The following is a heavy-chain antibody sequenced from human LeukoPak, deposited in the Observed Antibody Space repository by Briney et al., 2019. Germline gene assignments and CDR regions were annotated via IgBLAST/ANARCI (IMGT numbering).Heavy chain of an antibody. V-gene: IGHV4-61*08. CDR3: ARDQGQLWSDWFDP. J-gene: IGHJ5*02. CDR1: GASIRSGGYY. Sequence: SETLSLTCAVSGASIRSGGYYWSWIRHPPGKGLEWFGYIYYSGSTDYNPSLKSRVSISVDTSKNQFSLKLSSVTAADTAVYYCARDQGQLWSDWFDPWGQGTLVTVSS. D-gene: IGHD3-10*02. CDR2: IYYSGST.